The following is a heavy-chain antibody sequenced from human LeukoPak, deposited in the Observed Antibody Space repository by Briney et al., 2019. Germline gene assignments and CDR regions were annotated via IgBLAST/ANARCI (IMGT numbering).Heavy chain of an antibody. CDR2: INHSGSP. Sequence: SETLSLTCAVYGGFFSDYYWTWIRQPPGKGLEWIGEINHSGSPNNNPSLKSRVSISFDTSKNQFSLKLTSVTAADTAVYYCARVNPAAGTNWFDAWGQGTLVTVSS. D-gene: IGHD6-13*01. J-gene: IGHJ5*02. V-gene: IGHV4-34*01. CDR3: ARVNPAAGTNWFDA. CDR1: GGFFSDYY.